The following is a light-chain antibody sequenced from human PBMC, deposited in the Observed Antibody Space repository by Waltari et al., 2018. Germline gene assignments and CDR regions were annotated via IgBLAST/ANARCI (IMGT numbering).Light chain of an antibody. J-gene: IGKJ2*01. CDR2: VAS. V-gene: IGKV1-39*01. Sequence: IQMTQSPSSLSASVGDRVTITCRASQSISTSLNWYQQIPGKAPKLLIYVASTLQSGVPSRFSGSGSGTDFSLTISSLQAEDVAVYYCQQYYSIPPYTFGQGTKLEIK. CDR1: QSISTS. CDR3: QQYYSIPPYT.